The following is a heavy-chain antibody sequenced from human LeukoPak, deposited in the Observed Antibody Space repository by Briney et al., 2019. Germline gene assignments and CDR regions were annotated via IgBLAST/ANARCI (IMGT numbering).Heavy chain of an antibody. CDR2: IYHTGST. Sequence: SETLSLTCTVSGASITSYYWGWIGQPPGKGLEWIGYIYHTGSTNYNPSLKGRVTMSVDTSKNQFSLRLTSVTAADTAVYYCARDRWLDFWGQGTLVTVSS. CDR3: ARDRWLDF. J-gene: IGHJ5*01. V-gene: IGHV4-59*01. CDR1: GASITSYY.